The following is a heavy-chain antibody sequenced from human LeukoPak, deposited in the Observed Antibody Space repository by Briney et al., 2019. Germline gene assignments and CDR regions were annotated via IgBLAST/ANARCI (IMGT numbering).Heavy chain of an antibody. CDR2: IYYSGST. D-gene: IGHD1-1*01. J-gene: IGHJ4*02. Sequence: PSETLSLTCTVSGGSISSGGYYWSWIRQHPGKGLEWIGYIYYSGSTYYNPSLKSRVTISVDTSKNQFSLKLSSVTAADTAVYYCARDFGTGSYYFDYWGQGTLVTVSS. CDR1: GGSISSGGYY. CDR3: ARDFGTGSYYFDY. V-gene: IGHV4-31*03.